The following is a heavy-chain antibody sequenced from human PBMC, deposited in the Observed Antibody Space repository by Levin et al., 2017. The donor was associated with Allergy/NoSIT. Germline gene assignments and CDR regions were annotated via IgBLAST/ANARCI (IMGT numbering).Heavy chain of an antibody. CDR2: IYSGGST. V-gene: IGHV3-53*01. J-gene: IGHJ6*02. Sequence: GGSLRLSCAASGFTVSSNSMTWVRQAPGKGLEWVSVIYSGGSTYYADSVKGRFTISRDNSKNTLYLQMNSLRAEDTAVYYCASHQVAGGVYSYGMDVWGQGTTVTVSS. CDR1: GFTVSSNS. CDR3: ASHQVAGGVYSYGMDV. D-gene: IGHD6-19*01.